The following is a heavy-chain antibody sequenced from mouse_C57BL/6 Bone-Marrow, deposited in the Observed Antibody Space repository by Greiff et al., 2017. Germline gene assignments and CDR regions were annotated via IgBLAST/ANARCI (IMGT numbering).Heavy chain of an antibody. CDR1: GFSLTSYG. D-gene: IGHD2-4*01. CDR3: AREGDYDYDGAMDY. V-gene: IGHV2-6*03. CDR2: IWSDGST. J-gene: IGHJ4*01. Sequence: VQLVESGPGLVAPSQSLSITCTVSGFSLTSYGVHWVRQPPGKGLEWLVVIWSDGSTTYNSALKSRLSISKDNSKSQVFLEMNSLQTDDTAMYYCAREGDYDYDGAMDYWGQGTSVTVSS.